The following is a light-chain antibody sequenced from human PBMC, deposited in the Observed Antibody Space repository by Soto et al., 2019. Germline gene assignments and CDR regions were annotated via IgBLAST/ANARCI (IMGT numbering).Light chain of an antibody. CDR3: QSYDSSLSGSDV. V-gene: IGLV1-40*01. Sequence: QPVLTQPPSVSGAPGQRVTISCTGSSSHIGAGYDVHWYQQLPGTAPKLLIYGNSNRPSGVPDRFSGSKSGTSASLAITGLQAEDEADYYCQSYDSSLSGSDVFGTGTKVTVL. CDR2: GNS. CDR1: SSHIGAGYD. J-gene: IGLJ1*01.